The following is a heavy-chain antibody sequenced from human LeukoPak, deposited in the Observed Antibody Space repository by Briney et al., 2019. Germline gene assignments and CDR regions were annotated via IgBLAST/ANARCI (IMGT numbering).Heavy chain of an antibody. D-gene: IGHD3-9*01. CDR1: GFTVSSDY. Sequence: GGSLRLSCAASGFTVSSDYMSWVRQAPGKGLEWVSVIYSGGSTYYADSVKGRFTISRDNSKNTLYLQMNSLRAEDTAVYYCARDLNDILTGYYTDYWGQGTLVTVSS. CDR2: IYSGGST. V-gene: IGHV3-66*01. J-gene: IGHJ4*02. CDR3: ARDLNDILTGYYTDY.